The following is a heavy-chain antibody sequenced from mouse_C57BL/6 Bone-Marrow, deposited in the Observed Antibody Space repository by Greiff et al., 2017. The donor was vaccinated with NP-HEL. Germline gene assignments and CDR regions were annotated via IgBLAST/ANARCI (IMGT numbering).Heavy chain of an antibody. V-gene: IGHV5-4*01. D-gene: IGHD2-5*01. Sequence: EVKLMESGGGLVKPGGSLKLSCAASGFTFSSYAMSWVRQTPEKRLEWVATISDGGSYTYYPDNVKGRFTISRDNAKNNLYLQMSHLKSEDTAMYYCARERESNPYWYCDVWGTGTTVTVAS. J-gene: IGHJ1*03. CDR2: ISDGGSYT. CDR3: ARERESNPYWYCDV. CDR1: GFTFSSYA.